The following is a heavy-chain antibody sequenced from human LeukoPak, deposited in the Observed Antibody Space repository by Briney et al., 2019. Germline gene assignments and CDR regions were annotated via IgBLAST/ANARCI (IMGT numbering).Heavy chain of an antibody. V-gene: IGHV4-39*07. CDR3: ARRPRERNRITVTNYYYYMDV. Sequence: PSETLSLTCTVSGGSISSSSYYWGWIRQPPGKGLEWIGSIYYSGSTYYNPSLKSRVTISVDTSKNQFSLKLSSVTAADSAVYYCARRPRERNRITVTNYYYYMDVWGRGTTVTVSS. CDR2: IYYSGST. CDR1: GGSISSSSYY. D-gene: IGHD4-11*01. J-gene: IGHJ6*03.